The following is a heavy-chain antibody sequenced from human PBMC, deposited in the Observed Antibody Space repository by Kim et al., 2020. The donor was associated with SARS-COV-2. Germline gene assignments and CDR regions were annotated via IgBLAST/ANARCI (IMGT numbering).Heavy chain of an antibody. D-gene: IGHD5-18*01. J-gene: IGHJ4*02. V-gene: IGHV4-59*09. CDR3: ARGRYSYGFDY. CDR2: T. Sequence: TNYTPSRKSRLTISVDTSKHQFSLKRSSVTAADTAVYYCARGRYSYGFDYWGQGTLVTVSS.